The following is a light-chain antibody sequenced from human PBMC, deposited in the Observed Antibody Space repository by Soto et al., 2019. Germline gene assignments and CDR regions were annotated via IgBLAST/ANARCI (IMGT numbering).Light chain of an antibody. Sequence: QSVLTQPPSASGSPGQSVTISCSGSSSNIGKNFVSWYQQFPGTAPKLLIYDNYKRPSGIPDRFSGSKSGTSATLDITGLQAADEADYYCGTWDRSLSVYVFGIGTKVTVL. J-gene: IGLJ1*01. CDR3: GTWDRSLSVYV. CDR2: DNY. CDR1: SSNIGKNF. V-gene: IGLV1-51*01.